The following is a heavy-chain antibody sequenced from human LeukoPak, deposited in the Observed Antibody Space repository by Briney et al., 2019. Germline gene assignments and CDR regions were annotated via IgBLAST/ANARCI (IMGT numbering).Heavy chain of an antibody. V-gene: IGHV3-23*01. Sequence: GGSLRLSCAASGFTFSSYAMSWVRQAPGKGLEWVSAISGSGGSTYYADSVKGRFTISRDNSKNTLYLQMYSLRAEDTAVYYCAKADGTTFYYYYGMDVWGQGTTVTVSS. CDR3: AKADGTTFYYYYGMDV. J-gene: IGHJ6*02. D-gene: IGHD1-1*01. CDR1: GFTFSSYA. CDR2: ISGSGGST.